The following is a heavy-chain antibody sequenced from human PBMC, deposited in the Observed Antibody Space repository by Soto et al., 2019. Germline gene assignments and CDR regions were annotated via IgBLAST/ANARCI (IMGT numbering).Heavy chain of an antibody. J-gene: IGHJ4*02. D-gene: IGHD6-13*01. CDR1: GFTFRSYG. CDR2: ISYDESNK. CDR3: VKDEGSSRPFDY. V-gene: IGHV3-30*18. Sequence: QVKLVESGGGVVQPGRSLRLSCAASGFTFRSYGMHCVRQAPGKGLEWVAVISYDESNKFYGDSVKGRFTISRDNFKNMLYLQMSSLRAEDTALYYCVKDEGSSRPFDYWGQGTLVTVSS.